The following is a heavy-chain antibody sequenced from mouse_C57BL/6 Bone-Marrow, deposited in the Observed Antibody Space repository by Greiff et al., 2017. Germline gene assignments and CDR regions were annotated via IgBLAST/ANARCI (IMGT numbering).Heavy chain of an antibody. Sequence: QVQLKESGAELARPGASVKLSCKASGYTFTSYGISWVKQRTGQGLEWIGEIYPRSGNTYYNEKFKGKATLTADKSSSPAYMELRSLTSGDSAVYFRARGRRNYYGSTWFAYWGQGTLVTVSA. D-gene: IGHD1-1*01. CDR3: ARGRRNYYGSTWFAY. CDR1: GYTFTSYG. V-gene: IGHV1-81*01. J-gene: IGHJ3*01. CDR2: IYPRSGNT.